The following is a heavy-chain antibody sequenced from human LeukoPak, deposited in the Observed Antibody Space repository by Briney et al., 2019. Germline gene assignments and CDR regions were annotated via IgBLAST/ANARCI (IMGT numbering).Heavy chain of an antibody. J-gene: IGHJ3*02. D-gene: IGHD3-10*01. CDR2: IYHSGST. CDR1: GYSISSGYY. CDR3: ARDYGSGSSHAFDI. Sequence: SETLSLTCTVSGYSISSGYYWGWIRQPPGKGLEWIGSIYHSGSTYYNLSLKSRVTISVDTSRNQFSLKLSSVTAADTAVYYCARDYGSGSSHAFDIWGQGTMVTVSS. V-gene: IGHV4-38-2*02.